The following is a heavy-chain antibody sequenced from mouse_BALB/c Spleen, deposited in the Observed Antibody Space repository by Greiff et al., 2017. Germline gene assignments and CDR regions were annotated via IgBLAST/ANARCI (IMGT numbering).Heavy chain of an antibody. CDR3: AKEYGNYVDY. V-gene: IGHV14-3*02. CDR1: GFNIKDTY. Sequence: EVHLVESGAELVKPGASVKLSCTASGFNIKDTYMHWVKQRPEQGLEWIGRIDPANGNTKYDPKFQGKATITADTSSNTAYLQLSSLTSEDTAVYYCAKEYGNYVDYWGQGTTLTVAS. CDR2: IDPANGNT. J-gene: IGHJ2*01. D-gene: IGHD2-10*02.